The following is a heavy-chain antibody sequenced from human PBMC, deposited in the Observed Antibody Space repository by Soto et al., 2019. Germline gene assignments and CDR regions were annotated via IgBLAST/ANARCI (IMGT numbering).Heavy chain of an antibody. Sequence: QVQLVESGGGVVQPGRSLRLSCGASKFAFRTYSMHWVRQAPGKGLEWVAVITYDGKQEHYADSVKGRFTISRDNSAKTLYLQMSSLRPEATAVSYCAREDREGSYYFLDVWGKGTTVTVSS. J-gene: IGHJ6*03. V-gene: IGHV3-30*03. D-gene: IGHD3-10*01. CDR2: ITYDGKQE. CDR1: KFAFRTYS. CDR3: AREDREGSYYFLDV.